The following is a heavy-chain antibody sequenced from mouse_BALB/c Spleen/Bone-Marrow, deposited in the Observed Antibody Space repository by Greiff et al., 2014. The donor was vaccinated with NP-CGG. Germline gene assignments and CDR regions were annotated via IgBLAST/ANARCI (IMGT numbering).Heavy chain of an antibody. J-gene: IGHJ4*01. D-gene: IGHD4-1*01. CDR2: ISSGGGYT. CDR1: GFTFSTYG. Sequence: EVKLMESGGVLVKPGGSLKLSCAASGFTFSTYGMSWVRQTPDKRLEWVATISSGGGYTYYPDSVKGRFTISRDNANNTLYLQMSSLKSEDTAMYYCTRQRNWDHYAMDYWGQGTSVTVSS. V-gene: IGHV5-6*01. CDR3: TRQRNWDHYAMDY.